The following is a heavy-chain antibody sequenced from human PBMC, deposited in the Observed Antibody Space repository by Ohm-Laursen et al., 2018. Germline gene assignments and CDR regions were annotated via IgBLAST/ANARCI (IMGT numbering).Heavy chain of an antibody. CDR3: ARAPYSSAYYSYYCFDL. V-gene: IGHV4-59*01. D-gene: IGHD3-22*01. CDR2: IYNSGST. Sequence: GTLSLTCTVSGGSISSSYWSWIRQPPGKGLEWIGYIYNSGSTNYNPSLKSRVTISVDTSKNQFSLKLNSVTAADTAMYYCARAPYSSAYYSYYCFDLWGRGKLVTVS. CDR1: GGSISSSY. J-gene: IGHJ2*01.